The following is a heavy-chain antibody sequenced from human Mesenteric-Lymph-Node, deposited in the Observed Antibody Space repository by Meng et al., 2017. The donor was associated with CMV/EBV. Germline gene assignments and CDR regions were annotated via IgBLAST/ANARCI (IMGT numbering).Heavy chain of an antibody. J-gene: IGHJ4*02. CDR1: GDSISSTNYY. CDR3: ARHTGGEEFWSGFAPFDY. Sequence: GSLRLSCTVSGDSISSTNYYWGWIRQPPGKGLEWIGNIYYNGNTYYNPSLKSRVTISVDTSKNQFSLKLSSVTAADTAVFYCARHTGGEEFWSGFAPFDYWGQGTLVTVSS. CDR2: IYYNGNT. D-gene: IGHD3-3*01. V-gene: IGHV4-39*01.